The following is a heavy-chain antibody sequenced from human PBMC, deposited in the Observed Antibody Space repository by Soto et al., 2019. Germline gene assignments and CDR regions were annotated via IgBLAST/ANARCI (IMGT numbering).Heavy chain of an antibody. CDR2: INPSGGST. J-gene: IGHJ6*02. V-gene: IGHV1-46*03. D-gene: IGHD3-22*01. CDR1: GGTFSSDS. Sequence: ASVKVSCKASGGTFSSDSFSWVRQAPGQGLEWMGGINPSGGSTSYAQKFQGRVTMTRDTSTSTVYMELSSLRSEDTAVYYCAREGPMGMYYYDSSGYPDLYGMDVWGQGTTVTVSS. CDR3: AREGPMGMYYYDSSGYPDLYGMDV.